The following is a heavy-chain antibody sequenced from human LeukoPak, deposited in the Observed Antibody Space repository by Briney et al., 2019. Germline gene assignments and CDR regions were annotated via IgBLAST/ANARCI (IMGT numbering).Heavy chain of an antibody. CDR3: VKQWLRNAFDL. V-gene: IGHV4-30-4*01. CDR1: GASISSGDYY. CDR2: IYDGGNT. Sequence: SETLSLTCSVSGASISSGDYYWSWIRRPPGKGLEWIGYIYDGGNTYYNPSLKSRVTISVDTSKNQFSLRLRSVTAADTAVYYCVKQWLRNAFDLWGQGTMVTVSS. D-gene: IGHD3-22*01. J-gene: IGHJ3*01.